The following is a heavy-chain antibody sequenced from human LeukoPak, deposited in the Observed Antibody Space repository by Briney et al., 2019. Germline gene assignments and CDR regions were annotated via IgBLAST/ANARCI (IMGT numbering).Heavy chain of an antibody. D-gene: IGHD1-14*01. CDR2: INAGHGNT. CDR3: ARGAGFAEPLPEY. V-gene: IGHV1-3*01. Sequence: ASVKVSCKASGYTFTSYAIQWVCQAPGQRLQWMGWINAGHGNTKYSQKFQGRVTITRDTSASTAYMELSSLRSEDTAVYYCARGAGFAEPLPEYWGQGTLLTVSS. J-gene: IGHJ4*02. CDR1: GYTFTSYA.